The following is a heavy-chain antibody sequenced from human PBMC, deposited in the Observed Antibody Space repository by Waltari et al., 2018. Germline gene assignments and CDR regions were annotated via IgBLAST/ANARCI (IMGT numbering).Heavy chain of an antibody. CDR2: VDPEEGET. CDR3: ATDAQRTRRDGYNLHYYYYMDV. J-gene: IGHJ6*03. Sequence: EVQLVQSGAEVKKPGATVKISCKVSGYTFTDYYMHWVQQAPGKGLEWMGLVDPEEGETIYAEKFQGRVTITADTSTDTAYMELSSLRSEDTAVYYCATDAQRTRRDGYNLHYYYYMDVWGKGTTVTVSS. CDR1: GYTFTDYY. V-gene: IGHV1-69-2*01. D-gene: IGHD5-12*01.